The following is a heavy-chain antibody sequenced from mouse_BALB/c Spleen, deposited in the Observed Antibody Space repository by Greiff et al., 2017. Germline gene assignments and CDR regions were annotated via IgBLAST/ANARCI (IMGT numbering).Heavy chain of an antibody. CDR2: IWSDGST. D-gene: IGHD3-2*02. V-gene: IGHV2-6-2*01. CDR3: ARQGTPRLRAMDY. J-gene: IGHJ4*01. Sequence: QVQLKQSGPDLVAPSQSLSITCTVSGFSLTSYGVHWVRQPPGKGLEWLVVIWSDGSTTYNSALKSRLSISKDNSKSQVFLKMNSLQTDDTAMYYCARQGTPRLRAMDYWGQGTSVTVSS. CDR1: GFSLTSYG.